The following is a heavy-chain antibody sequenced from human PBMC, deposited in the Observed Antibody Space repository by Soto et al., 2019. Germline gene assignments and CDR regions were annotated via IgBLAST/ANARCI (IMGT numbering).Heavy chain of an antibody. CDR2: IIPTFGTA. Sequence: QVQLVQSGAEMREPGSSVKVSCKASGGTFSSSAINWLRQAPGQGPEWMGGIIPTFGTANYIEKFRGRVTITADTYTSTAYMEVSSLTSEDTARYFCARSETAGARGFDIWGQGTMVTVSS. CDR1: GGTFSSSA. J-gene: IGHJ3*02. D-gene: IGHD1-26*01. V-gene: IGHV1-69*06. CDR3: ARSETAGARGFDI.